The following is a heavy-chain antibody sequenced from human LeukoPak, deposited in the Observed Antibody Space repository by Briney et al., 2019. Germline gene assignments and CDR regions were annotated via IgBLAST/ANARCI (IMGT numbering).Heavy chain of an antibody. J-gene: IGHJ6*02. D-gene: IGHD1-14*01. CDR3: AKDSPPELASPDYYYYGMDV. Sequence: GGSLRLSCAASGFTFSSYAMSWVRQAPGKGLEWVSAISGSGGSTYYADSVKGRFTISRDNSKNTLYLQMNSLRAEDTAVYYCAKDSPPELASPDYYYYGMDVWGQGTTVTVSS. V-gene: IGHV3-23*01. CDR2: ISGSGGST. CDR1: GFTFSSYA.